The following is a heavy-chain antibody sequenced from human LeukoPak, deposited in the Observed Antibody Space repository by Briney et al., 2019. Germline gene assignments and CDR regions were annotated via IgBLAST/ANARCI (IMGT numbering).Heavy chain of an antibody. V-gene: IGHV1-69*13. CDR2: IIPIFGTA. Sequence: GASVKVSCKASGGTFSSYAISWVRQAPGQGLEWMGGIIPIFGTANYAQKFQGRVTITADESTSTAYMELSSLRSEDTAVYYCARFRITIFGVVLSRGMDVWGQGTTVTVSS. CDR3: ARFRITIFGVVLSRGMDV. CDR1: GGTFSSYA. D-gene: IGHD3-3*01. J-gene: IGHJ6*02.